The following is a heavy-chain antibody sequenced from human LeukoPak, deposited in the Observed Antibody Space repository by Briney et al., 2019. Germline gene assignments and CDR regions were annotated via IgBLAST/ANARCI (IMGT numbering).Heavy chain of an antibody. CDR2: IYHSGST. Sequence: SGTLSLTCTVSGGSISSGSWWSWVRQSPGKGLEWTGVIYHSGSTKYNPSLKSRVTISLDKSRNQFSLRLTSVTAADTATYYCSKFFPCGGNSYFDYWGHGVLVTVSS. D-gene: IGHD4-23*01. CDR1: GGSISSGSW. J-gene: IGHJ4*01. CDR3: SKFFPCGGNSYFDY. V-gene: IGHV4-4*02.